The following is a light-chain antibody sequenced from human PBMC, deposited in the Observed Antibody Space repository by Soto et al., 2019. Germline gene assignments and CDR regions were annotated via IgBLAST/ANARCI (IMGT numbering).Light chain of an antibody. CDR1: QSISSW. CDR3: QQYNSSPLT. V-gene: IGKV1-5*01. CDR2: DAS. J-gene: IGKJ4*01. Sequence: DIPMTQSPSTLSASVGDRVTITCRASQSISSWLAWYQQKPGKAPNLLIYDASSLESGVPSRFSGSGSGTEFTLTISSLQPDDFATYYCQQYNSSPLTFGGGTKVEIK.